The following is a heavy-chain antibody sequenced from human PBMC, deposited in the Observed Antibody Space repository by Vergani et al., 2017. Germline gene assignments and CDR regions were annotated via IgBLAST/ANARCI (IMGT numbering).Heavy chain of an antibody. V-gene: IGHV3-13*01. J-gene: IGHJ3*02. CDR2: IGTAGDT. CDR1: GFTFSSYD. Sequence: EVQLVESGGGLVQPGGSLRLSCAASGFTFSSYDMHWARQATGKGLEWVSAIGTAGDTYYPGSVKGRFTISRDNAKNSLYLQMNSLRAEDTAVYYCARQTTDKCGGDCYDAFDIWGQGTMVTVSS. D-gene: IGHD2-21*01. CDR3: ARQTTDKCGGDCYDAFDI.